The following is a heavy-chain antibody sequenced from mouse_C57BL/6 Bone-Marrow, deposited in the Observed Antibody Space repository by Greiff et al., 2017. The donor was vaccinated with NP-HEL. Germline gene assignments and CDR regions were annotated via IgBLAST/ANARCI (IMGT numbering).Heavy chain of an antibody. D-gene: IGHD2-12*01. CDR1: GFTFSDYG. J-gene: IGHJ4*01. CDR2: ISSGSSTI. V-gene: IGHV5-17*01. Sequence: EVQGVESGGGLVKPGGSLKLSCAASGFTFSDYGMHWVRQAPEKGLEWVAYISSGSSTIYYADTVKGRFTISRDNPKNTLFLQMTSLRSEDTAMYYCARRYRGLYYYAMDYWGQGTSVTVSS. CDR3: ARRYRGLYYYAMDY.